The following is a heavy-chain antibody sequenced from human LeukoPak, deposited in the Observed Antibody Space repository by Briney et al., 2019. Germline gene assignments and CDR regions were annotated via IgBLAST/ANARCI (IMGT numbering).Heavy chain of an antibody. V-gene: IGHV3-30*04. CDR3: ARGGSSWDFAFDI. J-gene: IGHJ3*02. D-gene: IGHD6-13*01. CDR2: LSYDGSDK. Sequence: PGGSLRLSCAASRFIFSSYAMHWVRQAPGKGLVWVAVLSYDGSDKYYADSVKGRFTISRDNSRNTLYLQMNSLRTEDTAMYYCARGGSSWDFAFDIWGQGTMVTVSS. CDR1: RFIFSSYA.